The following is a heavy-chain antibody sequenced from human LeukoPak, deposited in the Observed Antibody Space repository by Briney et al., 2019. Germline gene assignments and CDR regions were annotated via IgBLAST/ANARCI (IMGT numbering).Heavy chain of an antibody. J-gene: IGHJ6*02. CDR3: ARDHYDFWSGYYHPYYYGMDV. CDR2: ISGSGGST. D-gene: IGHD3-3*01. CDR1: GFTFSSYA. Sequence: PGGSLRLSCAASGFTFSSYAMSWVRQAPGKGLEWVSAISGSGGSTYYADSVKGRFTISRDNSKNTLYLQMNSLRAEDTAVYYCARDHYDFWSGYYHPYYYGMDVWGQGTTVTVSS. V-gene: IGHV3-23*01.